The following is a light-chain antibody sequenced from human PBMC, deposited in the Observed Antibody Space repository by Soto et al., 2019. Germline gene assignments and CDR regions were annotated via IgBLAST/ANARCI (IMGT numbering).Light chain of an antibody. J-gene: IGKJ1*01. CDR3: QHCRGSRT. Sequence: EIVLAQSPGTLSLSPGERATLSCRASQSVSSTYLAWYQHKPGQAPRLLIYGASTRATGIPDRFSGIGSGTDFTLTISRLEPEDFAVYYCQHCRGSRTFGQGTKVEIK. CDR2: GAS. CDR1: QSVSSTY. V-gene: IGKV3-20*01.